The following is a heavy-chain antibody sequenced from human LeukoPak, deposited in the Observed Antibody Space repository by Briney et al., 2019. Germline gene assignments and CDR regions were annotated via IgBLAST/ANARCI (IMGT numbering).Heavy chain of an antibody. CDR1: GGSISSYY. CDR3: ARGVYSYVGYFDY. CDR2: IYYSGST. D-gene: IGHD5-18*01. Sequence: KPSETLSLTCTVSGGSISSYYWSWIRQPPGKGLEWIGYIYYSGSTNYNPSLKSRVTISVDTSKNQFSLKLSSVTAADTAVYYCARGVYSYVGYFDYWGQGTLVTVSS. V-gene: IGHV4-59*01. J-gene: IGHJ4*02.